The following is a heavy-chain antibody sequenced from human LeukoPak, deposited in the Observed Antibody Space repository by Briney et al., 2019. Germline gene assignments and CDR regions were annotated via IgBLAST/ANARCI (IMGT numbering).Heavy chain of an antibody. CDR2: ISSSGSTI. J-gene: IGHJ6*03. CDR1: GFTFSDYY. Sequence: GGSLRLSCAASGFTFSDYYMSWIRQAPGKGLEWVAYISSSGSTIHYADSVKGRFTISRDNAKNSLYLQMNSLRAEDPAVYYCARLGFPVYYYYMDVRGKGTTVSVSS. D-gene: IGHD2-15*01. CDR3: ARLGFPVYYYYMDV. V-gene: IGHV3-11*04.